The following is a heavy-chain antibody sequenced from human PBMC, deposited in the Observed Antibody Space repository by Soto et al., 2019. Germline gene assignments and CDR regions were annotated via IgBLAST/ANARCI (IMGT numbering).Heavy chain of an antibody. CDR3: ARGPYCSSTSCYKGDNWFDP. CDR2: INPNSGGT. J-gene: IGHJ5*02. CDR1: GYTFTGYY. D-gene: IGHD2-2*02. Sequence: QVQLVQSGAEVKKPGASVKVSCKASGYTFTGYYMHWVRQAPGQGLEWMGWINPNSGGTNYAQKLQGWVTMTTDTYMSTAYMELSRLRSNDTAVYYCARGPYCSSTSCYKGDNWFDPWGQGTLVTVSS. V-gene: IGHV1-2*04.